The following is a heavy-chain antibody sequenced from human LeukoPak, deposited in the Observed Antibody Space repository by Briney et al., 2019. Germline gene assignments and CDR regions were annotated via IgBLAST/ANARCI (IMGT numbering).Heavy chain of an antibody. Sequence: GGSLRLSCAASGFTFSSYSMNWVRQAPGKGLEWVSSISSSSSYIYYADSVKGRFTISRENAKNSLYLQMNSLRAEDTAVYYCARNEYYGSGSYYNYYYYMDVWGKGTTVTVSS. CDR3: ARNEYYGSGSYYNYYYYMDV. J-gene: IGHJ6*03. CDR2: ISSSSSYI. V-gene: IGHV3-21*01. CDR1: GFTFSSYS. D-gene: IGHD3-10*01.